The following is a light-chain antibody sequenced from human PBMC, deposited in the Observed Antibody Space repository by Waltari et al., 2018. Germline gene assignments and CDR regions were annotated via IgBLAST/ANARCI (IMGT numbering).Light chain of an antibody. V-gene: IGLV2-8*01. CDR1: SSDVGGYNY. J-gene: IGLJ2*01. CDR3: SSFTPRTNVL. CDR2: DVT. Sequence: QSALTQPPSASGSPGQSVTISCTGTSSDVGGYNYVSWYQQHPGKAPKLLIYDVTKRPSGVPDPFSASKSGDTASLTVSGLQAEDEADYYCSSFTPRTNVLFGGGTKLTVL.